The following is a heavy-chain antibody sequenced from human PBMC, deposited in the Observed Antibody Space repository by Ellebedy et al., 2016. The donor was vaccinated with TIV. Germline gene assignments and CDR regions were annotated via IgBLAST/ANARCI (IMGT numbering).Heavy chain of an antibody. J-gene: IGHJ6*02. D-gene: IGHD6-19*01. CDR3: ARESSGWYNSVYYYYYGMDV. CDR2: ITPTSNTR. V-gene: IGHV3-48*01. Sequence: GESLKISCAASGFTFSSYSMNWVRQTPGKGLEWLAYITPTSNTRFYPDSMEDRFTISRDNSKNTLYLQMNSLRAEDTAVYYCARESSGWYNSVYYYYYGMDVWGQGTTVTVS. CDR1: GFTFSSYS.